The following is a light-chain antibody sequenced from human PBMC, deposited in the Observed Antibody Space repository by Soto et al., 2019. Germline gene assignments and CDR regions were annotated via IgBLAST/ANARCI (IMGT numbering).Light chain of an antibody. CDR1: TTDFATYDL. Sequence: QSALTQPASVSGSPGQSITISCAGTTTDFATYDLVSWYQHHPGTAPKVILYEVTKRPSGVSNRFSGSKSGNTASLTISGLQPEDEADYFCCSYAGGNTFVFGGGTKVTVL. J-gene: IGLJ2*01. CDR3: CSYAGGNTFV. CDR2: EVT. V-gene: IGLV2-23*02.